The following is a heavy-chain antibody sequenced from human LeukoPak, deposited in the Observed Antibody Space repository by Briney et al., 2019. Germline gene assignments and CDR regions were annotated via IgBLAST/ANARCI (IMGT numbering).Heavy chain of an antibody. Sequence: GGSLRLSCAASGLTFSSYGMSWVRQAPGKGLEWVSSITGSGGSTYVDSVQGRSTISRDNSKNTLYLQMNSLRGEDTAVYFCAKNLSGSGAYSWYFDLWGRGTLVTVSS. V-gene: IGHV3-23*01. CDR1: GLTFSSYG. CDR3: AKNLSGSGAYSWYFDL. CDR2: ITGSGGST. D-gene: IGHD1-26*01. J-gene: IGHJ2*01.